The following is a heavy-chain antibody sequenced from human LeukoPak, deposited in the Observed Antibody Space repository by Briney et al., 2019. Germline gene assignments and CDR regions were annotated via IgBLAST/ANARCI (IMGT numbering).Heavy chain of an antibody. J-gene: IGHJ4*02. CDR3: ARDIHWAFDY. Sequence: GGSLRLSCAASGFTFSSYWMSWVRQAPGKGLEWVSYISSSTSRIYYADSVKGRFTISRDSARRSLFLQMNSLRDEDTAVYYCARDIHWAFDYWGQGTLVTVSS. CDR2: ISSSTSRI. D-gene: IGHD7-27*01. V-gene: IGHV3-48*02. CDR1: GFTFSSYW.